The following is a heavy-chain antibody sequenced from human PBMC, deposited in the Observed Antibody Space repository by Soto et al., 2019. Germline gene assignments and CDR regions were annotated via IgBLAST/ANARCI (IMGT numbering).Heavy chain of an antibody. J-gene: IGHJ4*02. Sequence: QVQLVQSGAEVKSAGSSVKVSCKASGDTFNFYSINWVRQAPGLGLEWVGRVNPILSMSNYAQRFQGRVTMTAEQATGTAYMELRSLRSEDRAIYYCASIYGAGYRAFDSWGQGALVTVSS. CDR1: GDTFNFYS. D-gene: IGHD2-15*01. V-gene: IGHV1-69*02. CDR3: ASIYGAGYRAFDS. CDR2: VNPILSMS.